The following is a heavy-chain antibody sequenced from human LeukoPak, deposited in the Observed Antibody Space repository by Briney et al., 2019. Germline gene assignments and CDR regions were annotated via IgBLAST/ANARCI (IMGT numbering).Heavy chain of an antibody. D-gene: IGHD3-22*01. V-gene: IGHV1-46*01. CDR3: ARVYYDSSGYYYAGGFDY. CDR2: INPSGGST. Sequence: ASVKVSCKASGYTFTTYYMHWVRQAPGQGLEWMGIINPSGGSTTYAQKFQGGVTMTRDTSTSTVHMELSNLRSEDTAVYYCARVYYDSSGYYYAGGFDYWGQGTLVTVSS. CDR1: GYTFTTYY. J-gene: IGHJ4*02.